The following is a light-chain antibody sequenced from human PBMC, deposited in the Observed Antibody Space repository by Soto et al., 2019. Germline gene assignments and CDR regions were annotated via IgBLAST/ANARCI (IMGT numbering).Light chain of an antibody. Sequence: EIVLTQSPATLSLSPGERATLSCRASQSVSYYLAWYQQKPGQAPRLLIYDASKRATGIPARFSGSGSGTDFTLTISSLEPEDFAVYYCQQGSDGNTFGGGTKVEIK. CDR2: DAS. CDR1: QSVSYY. CDR3: QQGSDGNT. V-gene: IGKV3-11*01. J-gene: IGKJ4*01.